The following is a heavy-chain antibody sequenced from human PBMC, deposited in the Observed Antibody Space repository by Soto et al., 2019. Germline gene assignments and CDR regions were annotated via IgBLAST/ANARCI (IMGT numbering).Heavy chain of an antibody. CDR1: GFTFTTYT. Sequence: EVQLVESGGGLVKPGGSLRLSCAASGFTFTTYTMNWVRQAPGKGLEWLSSISSSGSYFYYAESVKGRFTISRDNAKNSLFLQMNRLKAEDAAGYYDARRYGDYSSLDYWGQGTLVAVSS. J-gene: IGHJ4*02. D-gene: IGHD4-17*01. V-gene: IGHV3-21*01. CDR3: ARRYGDYSSLDY. CDR2: ISSSGSYF.